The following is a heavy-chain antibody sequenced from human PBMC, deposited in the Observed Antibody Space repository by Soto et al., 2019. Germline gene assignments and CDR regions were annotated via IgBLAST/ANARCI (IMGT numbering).Heavy chain of an antibody. V-gene: IGHV3-9*01. D-gene: IGHD3-3*01. J-gene: IGHJ4*02. CDR1: GFTFDDYA. CDR2: ISWNSGSI. CDR3: AKDRTYYDFWSGFDY. Sequence: EVQLVESGGGLVQPGRSLRLSCAASGFTFDDYAMHWVRQAPGKGLEWVSGISWNSGSIGYADSVKGRFTISRDNAKNSLYLQMNSLRAEDTALYHCAKDRTYYDFWSGFDYWGQGTLVTVSS.